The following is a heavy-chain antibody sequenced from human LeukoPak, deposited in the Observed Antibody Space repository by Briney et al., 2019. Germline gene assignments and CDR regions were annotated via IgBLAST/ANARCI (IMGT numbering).Heavy chain of an antibody. V-gene: IGHV3-11*05. J-gene: IGHJ4*02. CDR1: GFTFSDYY. Sequence: GGSLRLSCAASGFTFSDYYMSWIRQAPGKGLEGVSYISSSSSYTNYADSVKGRVTISRDNAKNALYLQMNSLRAEDTAVYYCARDAHYDSSGYLPDYWGQGTLVTVSS. CDR2: ISSSSSYT. CDR3: ARDAHYDSSGYLPDY. D-gene: IGHD3-22*01.